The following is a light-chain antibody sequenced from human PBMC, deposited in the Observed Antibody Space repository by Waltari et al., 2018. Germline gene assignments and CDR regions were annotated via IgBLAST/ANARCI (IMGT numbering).Light chain of an antibody. J-gene: IGLJ1*01. V-gene: IGLV2-14*01. Sequence: QSALTQHASVSGSPGQSITIACTGTSSDVGGYKYVYWYQQHPGKAPKLMIYEVSNRPSGVATRFSGSKSSNTASLTISGLQAEDEADYYCSSYTSSSTPYVFGTGTKVTVL. CDR3: SSYTSSSTPYV. CDR1: SSDVGGYKY. CDR2: EVS.